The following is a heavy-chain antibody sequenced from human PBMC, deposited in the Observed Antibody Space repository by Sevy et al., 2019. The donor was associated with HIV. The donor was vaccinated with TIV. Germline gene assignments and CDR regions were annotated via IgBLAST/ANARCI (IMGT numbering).Heavy chain of an antibody. Sequence: SETLSLTCTVSGGSITSSDYYWGWVRQPPGRGLEWLGIVYYTGNTYYNPSLKSRITISVETSKNQFSLKLSSVTAADTAVFYCARVVAVSGIPDYWGQGTLVTVSS. CDR2: VYYTGNT. CDR3: ARVVAVSGIPDY. D-gene: IGHD6-19*01. J-gene: IGHJ4*02. CDR1: GGSITSSDYY. V-gene: IGHV4-39*01.